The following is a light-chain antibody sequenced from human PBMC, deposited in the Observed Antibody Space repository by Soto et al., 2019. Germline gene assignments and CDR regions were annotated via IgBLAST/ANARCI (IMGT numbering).Light chain of an antibody. Sequence: IIMTQSPVTLSVSPGERATLSCRASQSVGSNLAWYQQKPGQAPSLLIYGAFTRATGIPARFSGTGSGTEFTLTISSLQSEDFALYYCQQYNDWPLTFGQGTKVDI. V-gene: IGKV3-15*01. J-gene: IGKJ1*01. CDR2: GAF. CDR1: QSVGSN. CDR3: QQYNDWPLT.